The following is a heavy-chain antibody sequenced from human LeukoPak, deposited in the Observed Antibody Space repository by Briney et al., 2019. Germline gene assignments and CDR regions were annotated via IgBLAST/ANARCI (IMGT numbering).Heavy chain of an antibody. D-gene: IGHD2-2*01. J-gene: IGHJ5*02. CDR2: IYYSGST. Sequence: TSETLSLTCTVSGGSISSYYWSWIRQPPGKGLEWIGYIYYSGSTNYNPSLKSRVTISVDTSKNQFSLKLSSVTAADTAVYYCARGQYCSSTSCPLCCENWFDPWGQGTLVTVSS. CDR1: GGSISSYY. V-gene: IGHV4-59*01. CDR3: ARGQYCSSTSCPLCCENWFDP.